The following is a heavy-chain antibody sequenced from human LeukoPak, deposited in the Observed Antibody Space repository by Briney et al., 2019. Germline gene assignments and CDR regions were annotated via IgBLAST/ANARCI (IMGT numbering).Heavy chain of an antibody. J-gene: IGHJ4*02. CDR2: IRYDGTSK. D-gene: IGHD6-13*01. CDR1: GFTFISYA. Sequence: GGSLRLSCAASGFTFISYAMHWVRQAPGKGLEWVAFIRYDGTSKYYADSVRGRFTISRDNSKNTLYLQMNSLRAEDTAVYYCAKGQQQLIDYWGQGTLVTVSS. V-gene: IGHV3-30*02. CDR3: AKGQQQLIDY.